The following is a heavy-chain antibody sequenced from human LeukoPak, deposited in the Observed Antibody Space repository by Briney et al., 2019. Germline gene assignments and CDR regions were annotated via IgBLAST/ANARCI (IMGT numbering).Heavy chain of an antibody. CDR2: ISSTSSYI. J-gene: IGHJ4*02. V-gene: IGHV3-21*01. CDR1: GFTFSSYV. CDR3: ARGLCGGDCYSD. Sequence: PGGSLRLSCAASGFTFSSYVMYWVRQAPGKGLEWVSAISSTSSYIYYADSVKGRFTISRDNAKNSLYLQMNSLRAEDTAAYYCARGLCGGDCYSDWGQGTLVTVSS. D-gene: IGHD2-21*02.